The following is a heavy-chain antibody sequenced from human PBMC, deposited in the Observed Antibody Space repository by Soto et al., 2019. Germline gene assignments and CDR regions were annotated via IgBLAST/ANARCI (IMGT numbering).Heavy chain of an antibody. D-gene: IGHD3-3*01. V-gene: IGHV1-18*01. CDR1: GYTFTSYG. Sequence: QVQLVQSGAEVKKPGASVKVSCKASGYTFTSYGISWVRQAPGQGLEWMGWISAYNGNTNYAQKLQGRGTMTTDTSTSTAYMELRSLRSDDAAVYYCARIEFRVLEWSLYGMDVWGQGTTVTVS. CDR3: ARIEFRVLEWSLYGMDV. CDR2: ISAYNGNT. J-gene: IGHJ6*02.